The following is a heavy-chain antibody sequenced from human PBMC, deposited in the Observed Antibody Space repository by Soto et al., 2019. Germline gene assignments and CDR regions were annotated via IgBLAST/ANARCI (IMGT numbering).Heavy chain of an antibody. Sequence: EVQLLESGGGLVQPGGSLRLSCAASGFTFSSHAMSWVRQTPGKGLEWVSAISGSGGSTYYADSVKGRFTISRDTSQRSVFLQMNSLGVEDTAVYYGATALVCSSPGRRFLNFWCQGTLVTVSS. D-gene: IGHD2-2*01. CDR2: ISGSGGST. CDR1: GFTFSSHA. CDR3: ATALVCSSPGRRFLNF. V-gene: IGHV3-23*01. J-gene: IGHJ4*02.